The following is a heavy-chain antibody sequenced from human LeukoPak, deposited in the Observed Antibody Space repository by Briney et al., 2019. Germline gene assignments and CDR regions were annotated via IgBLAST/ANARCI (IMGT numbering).Heavy chain of an antibody. CDR3: AKNLQPRHLYDSSGYYSIDY. Sequence: GGSLRLSCVGSGFIFSNYNMNWVRQAPGKGLEWISYISSRGTVSYADSVKGRFTISRDNSKNTLYLQMNSLRAEDTAVYYCAKNLQPRHLYDSSGYYSIDYWGQGTLVTVSS. J-gene: IGHJ4*02. D-gene: IGHD3-22*01. CDR1: GFIFSNYN. V-gene: IGHV3-48*01. CDR2: ISSRGTV.